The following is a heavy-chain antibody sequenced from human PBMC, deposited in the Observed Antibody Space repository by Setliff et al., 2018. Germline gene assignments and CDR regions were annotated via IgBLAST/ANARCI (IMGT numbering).Heavy chain of an antibody. CDR1: GGSISSSSYY. Sequence: SETLSLTCTVSGGSISSSSYYWGWIRQPPGKGLEWLGSVYFSGYTYYNPSLSGRVTISIDTSKNQFSLKLSSVTAADTAVYYCARDTRVRDSSSVPSDTFDIWGRGTMVTVSS. D-gene: IGHD2-15*01. CDR3: ARDTRVRDSSSVPSDTFDI. J-gene: IGHJ3*02. CDR2: VYFSGYT. V-gene: IGHV4-39*07.